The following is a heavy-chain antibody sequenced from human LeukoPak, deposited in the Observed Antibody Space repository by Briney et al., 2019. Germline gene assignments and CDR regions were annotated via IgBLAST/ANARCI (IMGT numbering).Heavy chain of an antibody. CDR2: IKSKTDGGTT. CDR3: TTRGIAVAGPGYYMDV. CDR1: GGSFSGYY. J-gene: IGHJ6*03. V-gene: IGHV3-15*01. Sequence: ETLSLTCAVYGGSFSGYYWSWVRQAPGKGLEWVGRIKSKTDGGTTDYAAPVKGRFTISRDDSKNTLYLQMNSLKTEDTAVYYCTTRGIAVAGPGYYMDVWGKGTTVTISS. D-gene: IGHD6-19*01.